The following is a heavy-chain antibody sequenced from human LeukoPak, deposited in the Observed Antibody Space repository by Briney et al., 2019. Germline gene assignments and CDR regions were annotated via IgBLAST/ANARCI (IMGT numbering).Heavy chain of an antibody. Sequence: GRSLRLSCAASGFTFSSYSMHWVRQAPGKGPEWVAVLSYDGTNKYYRDSVKGRFTISGDSSQNTVYLEMNSLRPEDTAVYFCARIRFAYSKGDAYDIWGQGTMVIVSS. CDR3: ARIRFAYSKGDAYDI. CDR2: LSYDGTNK. CDR1: GFTFSSYS. V-gene: IGHV3-30-3*01. D-gene: IGHD4-11*01. J-gene: IGHJ3*02.